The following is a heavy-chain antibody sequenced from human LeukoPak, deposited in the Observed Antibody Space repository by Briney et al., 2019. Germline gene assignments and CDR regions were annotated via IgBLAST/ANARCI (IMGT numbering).Heavy chain of an antibody. J-gene: IGHJ4*02. V-gene: IGHV3-7*01. CDR1: GFTFSSYW. CDR3: ARVSPQYYSSSSSLVGSSWYGIYYFDY. CDR2: IKQDGSEK. D-gene: IGHD6-6*01. Sequence: PGGSLRLSCAASGFTFSSYWMSWVRQAPGKGLEWVANIKQDGSEKYYVDSVKGRFTISRDNAKNSLYLQMNSLRAEDTAVYYCARVSPQYYSSSSSLVGSSWYGIYYFDYWGQGALVTVSS.